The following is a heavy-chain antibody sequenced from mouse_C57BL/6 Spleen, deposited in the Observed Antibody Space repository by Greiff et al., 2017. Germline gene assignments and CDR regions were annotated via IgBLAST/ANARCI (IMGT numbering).Heavy chain of an antibody. CDR3: AKHDDYDIMDY. CDR1: GFSLTSYG. V-gene: IGHV2-3*01. Sequence: VQLVEPGPGLVAPSPSLSITCTASGFSLTSYGVSWVRQPPGKGLEWLGVIWGDGRTNYHTAHITSLSISKDNPKSQVFLKLNSQQTDDTAAYYCAKHDDYDIMDYWGQGTSVTVSS. CDR2: IWGDGRT. D-gene: IGHD2-4*01. J-gene: IGHJ4*01.